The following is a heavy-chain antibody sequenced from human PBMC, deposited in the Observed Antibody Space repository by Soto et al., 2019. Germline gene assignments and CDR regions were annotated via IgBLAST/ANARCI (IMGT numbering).Heavy chain of an antibody. CDR2: SIPNFGTA. J-gene: IGHJ4*02. V-gene: IGHV1-69*01. CDR1: GGTFSSSS. D-gene: IGHD1-26*01. Sequence: QVQLVQSGAEVKKPGSSVKVSCKATGGTFSSSSINWVRQAPGQGLEWMGESIPNFGTATYAQKFQGRVTTAADVCTSTASMELGSLRIEDTAVYYCARAVGRHSGGIDYWGQGNVVTVS. CDR3: ARAVGRHSGGIDY.